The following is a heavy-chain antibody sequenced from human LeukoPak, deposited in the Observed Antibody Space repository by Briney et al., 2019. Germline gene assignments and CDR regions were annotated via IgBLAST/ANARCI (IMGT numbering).Heavy chain of an antibody. V-gene: IGHV4-59*08. CDR1: GGSISSSY. CDR2: IDYSGST. D-gene: IGHD5-12*01. CDR3: ARHRDPYDGSYFDL. J-gene: IGHJ2*01. Sequence: SETLSLTCTVSGGSISSSYWNWVRQPPGKRLEWIGYIDYSGSTNYNPSLKSRVTTSVDTSKNQFSLKLSSVTAADTAVYYCARHRDPYDGSYFDLWGRGTLLTVSS.